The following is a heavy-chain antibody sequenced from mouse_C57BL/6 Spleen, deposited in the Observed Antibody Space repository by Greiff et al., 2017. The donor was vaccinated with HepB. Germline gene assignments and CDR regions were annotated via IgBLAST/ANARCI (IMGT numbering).Heavy chain of an antibody. J-gene: IGHJ3*01. D-gene: IGHD2-2*01. CDR1: GYTFTSYW. V-gene: IGHV1-52*01. CDR2: IDPSDSET. CDR3: ARGGYDGGVPY. Sequence: QVQLKQPGAELVRPGSSVKLSCKASGYTFTSYWMHWVKQRPIQGLEWIGNIDPSDSETHYNQKFKDKATLTVDKSSSTAYMQLSSLTSEDSAVYYCARGGYDGGVPYWGQGTLVTVSA.